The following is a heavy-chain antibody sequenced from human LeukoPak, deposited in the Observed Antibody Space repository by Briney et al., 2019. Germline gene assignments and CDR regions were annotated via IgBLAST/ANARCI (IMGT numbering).Heavy chain of an antibody. CDR1: GYTFNSYD. CDR3: ARGGCSSTSCYAWGLVYYFDY. D-gene: IGHD2-2*01. V-gene: IGHV1-2*02. Sequence: GASVKVSCKASGYTFNSYDIHWVRQAPGQRPEWMGGINGGSGRTKYLQKLQGRITMTRDTSISTAYMELSRLRSDDTAVYYCARGGCSSTSCYAWGLVYYFDYWGQGTLVTVSS. J-gene: IGHJ4*02. CDR2: INGGSGRT.